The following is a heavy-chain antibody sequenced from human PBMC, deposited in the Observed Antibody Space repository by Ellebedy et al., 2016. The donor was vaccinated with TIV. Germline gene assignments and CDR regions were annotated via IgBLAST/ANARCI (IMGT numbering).Heavy chain of an antibody. V-gene: IGHV4-59*08. Sequence: MPGGSLRLSCTVSGGSISSYYWSWIRQPPGKGLEWIGYISYSGSPNYNPSLKSRVTISVDTSKNQFSLKLSSVTAADTAVYYCARGRLHWSYSSYWYFDLWGRGTLVTVSS. J-gene: IGHJ2*01. D-gene: IGHD3-10*01. CDR1: GGSISSYY. CDR2: ISYSGSP. CDR3: ARGRLHWSYSSYWYFDL.